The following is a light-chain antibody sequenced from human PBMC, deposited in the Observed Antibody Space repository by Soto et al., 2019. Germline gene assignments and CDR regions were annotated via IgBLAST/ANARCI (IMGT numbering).Light chain of an antibody. V-gene: IGLV1-51*01. CDR1: SSNIGNTY. J-gene: IGLJ2*01. CDR2: DNS. CDR3: GAWDTSLSAMV. Sequence: QSVLTQPPSVSAAPGQKVTMSCSGSSSNIGNTYVSWYQQVPGTAPQLLIYDNSKRPSGIPDRFSGSKSGTSATLYITGLQTGDEANYICGAWDTSLSAMVFGGGTKVTVL.